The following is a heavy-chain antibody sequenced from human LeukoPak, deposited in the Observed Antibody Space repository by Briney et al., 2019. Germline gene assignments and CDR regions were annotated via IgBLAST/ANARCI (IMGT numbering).Heavy chain of an antibody. J-gene: IGHJ4*02. Sequence: SETLSLTCTVSGGSISSGGYYWSWIREHPGKGLEWIGYIYYSGSTYYNPSLKSRVTISVDTSKNQFSLKLSSVTAADTAVYYCARSSGWSYFDYWGQGTLVTVSS. V-gene: IGHV4-31*03. CDR1: GGSISSGGYY. D-gene: IGHD2-15*01. CDR2: IYYSGST. CDR3: ARSSGWSYFDY.